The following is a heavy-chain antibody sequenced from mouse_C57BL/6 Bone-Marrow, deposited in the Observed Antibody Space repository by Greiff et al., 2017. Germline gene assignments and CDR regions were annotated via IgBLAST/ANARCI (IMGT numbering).Heavy chain of an antibody. CDR2: IYPGDGDT. Sequence: QVQLQQSGPELVKPGASVKISCKASGYAFSSSWMNWVKQRPGKGLEWIGRIYPGDGDTNYNGKFKGKATLTADKSSSTAYMQLSSLTSEDSAVYFCARNGYYFDYWGQGTTLTHSS. CDR1: GYAFSSSW. V-gene: IGHV1-82*01. D-gene: IGHD2-2*01. J-gene: IGHJ2*01. CDR3: ARNGYYFDY.